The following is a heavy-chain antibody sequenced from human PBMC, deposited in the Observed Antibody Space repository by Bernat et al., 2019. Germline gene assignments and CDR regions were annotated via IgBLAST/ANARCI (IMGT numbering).Heavy chain of an antibody. D-gene: IGHD6-13*01. Sequence: QLQLQESGPGLVKPSETLSPTCTVSGGSISSSSYYWGWIRQPPGKGLEWIGSIYYSGSTYYNPSLKSRVTISVDTSKNQFSLKLSSVTAADTAVYYCARHRAAGEQQLDYYYYYGIDVWGQGTTVTVSS. J-gene: IGHJ6*02. CDR1: GGSISSSSYY. CDR3: ARHRAAGEQQLDYYYYYGIDV. CDR2: IYYSGST. V-gene: IGHV4-39*01.